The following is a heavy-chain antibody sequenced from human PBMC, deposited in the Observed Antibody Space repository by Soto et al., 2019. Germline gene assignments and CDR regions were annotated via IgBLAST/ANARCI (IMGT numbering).Heavy chain of an antibody. CDR1: GFTFSSYS. CDR3: ARVGYCSGGSCPYYYYGMDV. D-gene: IGHD2-15*01. Sequence: GGSLRLSCAASGFTFSSYSMNWVRQAPGKGLEWVSYISSSSSTIYYADSVKGRFTISRDNAKNSLYLQMNSLRDEDTAVYYCARVGYCSGGSCPYYYYGMDVWGQGTTVTVSS. CDR2: ISSSSSTI. J-gene: IGHJ6*02. V-gene: IGHV3-48*02.